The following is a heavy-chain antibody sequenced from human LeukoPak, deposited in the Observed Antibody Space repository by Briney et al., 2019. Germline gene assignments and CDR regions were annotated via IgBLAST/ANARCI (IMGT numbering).Heavy chain of an antibody. Sequence: GGSLRLSCAASGFTFDDYAMQWDRKARGKGGEGVSGMSWNSGSIVYGDAVKGRFTIYRENAKNSVYVQMNSLRGGDMALYECAKDDVRSLGAENYFDSWGQGTLAPAPS. CDR2: MSWNSGSI. D-gene: IGHD3-16*01. CDR3: AKDDVRSLGAENYFDS. CDR1: GFTFDDYA. J-gene: IGHJ4*02. V-gene: IGHV3-9*03.